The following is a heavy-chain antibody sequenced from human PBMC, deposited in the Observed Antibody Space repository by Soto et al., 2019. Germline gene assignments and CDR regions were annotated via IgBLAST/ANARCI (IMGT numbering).Heavy chain of an antibody. V-gene: IGHV3-21*01. CDR3: AREDSIIIPAVSDF. CDR1: GFYFNNYG. CDR2: VSKSDYT. D-gene: IGHD2-2*01. J-gene: IGHJ4*02. Sequence: GGSQRLSCEVSGFYFNNYGINWVRQAPGKGLEWVSSVSKSDYTYYSDSVKGRFTISRDNAKNSVSLQMNSLRAEDTAVYYCAREDSIIIPAVSDFWGQGTLVTVSS.